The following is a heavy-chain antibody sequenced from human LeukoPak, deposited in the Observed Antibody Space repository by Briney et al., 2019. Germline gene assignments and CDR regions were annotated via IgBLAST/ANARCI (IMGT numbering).Heavy chain of an antibody. CDR2: ISGSGGRT. D-gene: IGHD6-19*01. V-gene: IGHV3-23*01. CDR3: AKGPLIEVAGTTWDY. J-gene: IGHJ4*02. CDR1: GLTFSSYA. Sequence: GGSLRLSCAATGLTFSSYAMSWVRQAPGKGPEWVSAISGSGGRTYYADSVKGRFSISRDNSKNTLYLQMNSLGVEDTAIYYCAKGPLIEVAGTTWDYWGQGTQVTVSS.